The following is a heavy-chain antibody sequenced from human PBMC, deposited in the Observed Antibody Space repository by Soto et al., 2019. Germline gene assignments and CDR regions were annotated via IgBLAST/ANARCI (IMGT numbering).Heavy chain of an antibody. CDR1: GGTFSSYT. V-gene: IGHV1-69*02. CDR2: IIPILGIA. D-gene: IGHD3-10*01. J-gene: IGHJ6*02. CDR3: ARFRGSYGMDV. Sequence: QVQLVQSGAEVKKPGSSVKVSCKASGGTFSSYTISWVRQAPGQGLEWMARIIPILGIANYAQKFQGRVTITAEKSTSTAYMELSSLRSEDTAVYYCARFRGSYGMDVWGQGTTVTVSS.